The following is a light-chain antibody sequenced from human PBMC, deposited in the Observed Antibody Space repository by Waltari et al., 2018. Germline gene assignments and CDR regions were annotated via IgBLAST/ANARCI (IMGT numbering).Light chain of an antibody. V-gene: IGLV2-11*01. CDR3: CSYGGSYTYV. CDR1: SSDVGGSNY. Sequence: QSALTQPRSVSGSPGQSVTISCTGSSSDVGGSNYVSCYQQHPDQAPKLLIYDVTKRTAGLPDPFSASKSGNTASLTISGLQAEDEADYYCCSYGGSYTYVFGTGTKVTVL. CDR2: DVT. J-gene: IGLJ1*01.